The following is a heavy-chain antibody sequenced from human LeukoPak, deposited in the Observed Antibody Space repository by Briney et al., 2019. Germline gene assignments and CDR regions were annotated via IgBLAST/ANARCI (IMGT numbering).Heavy chain of an antibody. CDR1: GFTFSSYA. D-gene: IGHD3-22*01. Sequence: GGSLRLSCAASGFTFSSYAMSWVRQAPGKGLERVSAISGSGGSTYYADSVKGRFTISRDNSKNTLYLQMNSLRAEDTAVYYCARDIGIAWYYDSSGYSFGDYYWGQGTLVTVSS. J-gene: IGHJ4*02. CDR3: ARDIGIAWYYDSSGYSFGDYY. V-gene: IGHV3-23*01. CDR2: ISGSGGST.